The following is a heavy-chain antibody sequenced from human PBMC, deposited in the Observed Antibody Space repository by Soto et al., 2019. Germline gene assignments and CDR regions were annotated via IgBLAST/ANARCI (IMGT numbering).Heavy chain of an antibody. CDR2: INAGNGNT. V-gene: IGHV1-3*01. CDR3: ARVGTAVYYSGMDV. D-gene: IGHD6-19*01. Sequence: ASVKVSCKASGYTFTSYAMHWVRQAPGQRLEWMGWINAGNGNTKYSQKFQGRVTITRDTSASTAYMELSSLRSEDTAVYYCARVGTAVYYSGMDVWGQGTTVTVSS. J-gene: IGHJ6*02. CDR1: GYTFTSYA.